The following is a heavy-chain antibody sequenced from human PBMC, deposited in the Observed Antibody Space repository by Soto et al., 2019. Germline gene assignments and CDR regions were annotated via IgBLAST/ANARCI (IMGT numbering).Heavy chain of an antibody. CDR2: INPNSGGT. CDR3: ARGPLRYDSSGYYYI. D-gene: IGHD3-22*01. J-gene: IGHJ4*02. V-gene: IGHV1-2*02. Sequence: ASVKVSCKASGYTFTGYYMHWVRQAPGQGLEWMGWINPNSGGTNYAQKFQGRVTMTRETSISTAYMELSRLRSDDTAVYYCARGPLRYDSSGYYYIWGQGTLVTVSS. CDR1: GYTFTGYY.